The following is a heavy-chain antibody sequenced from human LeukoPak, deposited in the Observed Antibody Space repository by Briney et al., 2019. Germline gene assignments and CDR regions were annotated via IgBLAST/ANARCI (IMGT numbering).Heavy chain of an antibody. CDR2: INHSGST. CDR3: ARVPWGYSYGTPGSYYFDY. J-gene: IGHJ4*02. D-gene: IGHD5-18*01. Sequence: SETLSLTCTVSGGSISSSSYYWSWIRQPPGKGLEWIGEINHSGSTNYNPSLKSRVTISVDTPKNQFSLKLSSVTAADTAVYYCARVPWGYSYGTPGSYYFDYWGQGTLVTVSS. CDR1: GGSISSSSYY. V-gene: IGHV4-39*07.